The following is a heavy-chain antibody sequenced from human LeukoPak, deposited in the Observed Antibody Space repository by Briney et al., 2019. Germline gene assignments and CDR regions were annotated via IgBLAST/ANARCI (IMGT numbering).Heavy chain of an antibody. J-gene: IGHJ3*02. CDR3: AREGSKGLSRADAFDI. CDR2: MNPNSGNT. D-gene: IGHD2/OR15-2a*01. CDR1: GYTFTSYD. Sequence: GASVKVSCKASGYTFTSYDINWVRQATGQGLEWMGWMNPNSGNTGYAQKFQGRVTMTRNTSISTAYMELSSLRSEDTAVYYCAREGSKGLSRADAFDIWGQGTMVTVSS. V-gene: IGHV1-8*01.